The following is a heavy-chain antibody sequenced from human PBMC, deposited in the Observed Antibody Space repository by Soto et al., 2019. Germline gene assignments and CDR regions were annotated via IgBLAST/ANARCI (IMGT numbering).Heavy chain of an antibody. D-gene: IGHD3-9*01. J-gene: IGHJ6*02. CDR1: GFTFSSYS. V-gene: IGHV3-21*01. CDR2: ISSSSSYI. CDR3: ARDGDYDILTYYYYGMDV. Sequence: ESGGGLVKPGGSLRLSCAASGFTFSSYSMNWVRQAPGKGLEWVSSISSSSSYIYYADSVKGRFTISRDNAKNSLYLQMNSLRAEDTAVYYCARDGDYDILTYYYYGMDVWGQGTTVTVSS.